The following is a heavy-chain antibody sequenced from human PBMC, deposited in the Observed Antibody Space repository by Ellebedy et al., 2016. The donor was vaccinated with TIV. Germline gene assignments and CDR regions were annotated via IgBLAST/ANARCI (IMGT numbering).Heavy chain of an antibody. CDR1: GGTFSSYA. CDR2: IIPILGIA. J-gene: IGHJ6*02. V-gene: IGHV1-69*04. Sequence: AASVKVSCKASGGTFSSYAISWVRQAPGQGLEWMGRIIPILGIANYAQKFQGRVTITADKSTSTAYMELSSLRSEDTAVYYCARSTGNSAGGYYYYYGMDVWGQGTTVTVSS. D-gene: IGHD4-23*01. CDR3: ARSTGNSAGGYYYYYGMDV.